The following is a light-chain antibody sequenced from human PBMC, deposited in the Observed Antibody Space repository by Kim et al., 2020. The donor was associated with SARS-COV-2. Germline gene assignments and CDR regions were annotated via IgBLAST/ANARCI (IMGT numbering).Light chain of an antibody. V-gene: IGLV3-19*01. CDR1: SLRSYY. CDR3: NSRDSNDNVG. J-gene: IGLJ2*01. Sequence: SSELTQDPAVSVALGQTVSITCQGDSLRSYYATWYQQKPGQAPILVIYGKNNRHSGIPDRFSGSSSGNTASLTITGTQAGDEADYYCNSRDSNDNVGFGG. CDR2: GKN.